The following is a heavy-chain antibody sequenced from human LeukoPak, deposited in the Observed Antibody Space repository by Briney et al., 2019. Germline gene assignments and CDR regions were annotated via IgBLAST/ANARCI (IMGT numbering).Heavy chain of an antibody. CDR3: AKDGGPAVVTRYFQH. Sequence: PGRSLRLSCAASGFTFDDYAMHWVRQAPGKGLEWVSVISWNSGSIGYADSVKGRFTISRDNAKNSLYLQMNSLRAEDTALYYCAKDGGPAVVTRYFQHWGQGTLVTVSS. CDR2: ISWNSGSI. CDR1: GFTFDDYA. J-gene: IGHJ1*01. V-gene: IGHV3-9*01. D-gene: IGHD4-23*01.